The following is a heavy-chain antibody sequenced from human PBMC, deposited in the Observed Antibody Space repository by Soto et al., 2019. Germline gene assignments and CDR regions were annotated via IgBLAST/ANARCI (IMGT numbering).Heavy chain of an antibody. CDR3: ARVGLGYCSSTTCYGAFDV. J-gene: IGHJ3*01. V-gene: IGHV1-18*01. CDR2: ISPYSGNT. D-gene: IGHD2-2*03. CDR1: GYTFTSFG. Sequence: GVPVEVSCKASGYTFTSFGFSSVCHSTRQGLEWMGWISPYSGNTNYAQKLQGRVTMTTDTSTSTAYMDLRSLRSDDTAVYYCARVGLGYCSSTTCYGAFDVWGQGTMVTVSS.